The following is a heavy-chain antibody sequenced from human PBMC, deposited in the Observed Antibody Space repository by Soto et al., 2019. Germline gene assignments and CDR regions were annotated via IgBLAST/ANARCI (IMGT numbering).Heavy chain of an antibody. J-gene: IGHJ6*02. CDR2: ISAYNGNT. Sequence: ASVKVSCKASGYTFTSYGISWVRQAPGQGLEWMGWISAYNGNTNYAQKLQGRVTMTTDTSTSTAYMELRSLRSDDTAVYYCARDCSSTSCYFAGGWGRYYYYGRDVWGQGTTVTVSS. CDR3: ARDCSSTSCYFAGGWGRYYYYGRDV. CDR1: GYTFTSYG. D-gene: IGHD2-2*01. V-gene: IGHV1-18*04.